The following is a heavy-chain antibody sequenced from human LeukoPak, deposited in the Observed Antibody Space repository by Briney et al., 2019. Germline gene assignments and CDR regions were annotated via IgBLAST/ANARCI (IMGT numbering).Heavy chain of an antibody. Sequence: SETLSLTCTVSGGSISSSSYYWGWIRQPPGKGLEWIGSIYYSGSTYYNPSLKSRVTISVDTSKNQFSLKLSSVTAADTAVYYCARHPTYYYDSSGYPCGTFDYWGQGTLVTVPS. CDR2: IYYSGST. CDR3: ARHPTYYYDSSGYPCGTFDY. V-gene: IGHV4-39*01. CDR1: GGSISSSSYY. J-gene: IGHJ4*02. D-gene: IGHD3-22*01.